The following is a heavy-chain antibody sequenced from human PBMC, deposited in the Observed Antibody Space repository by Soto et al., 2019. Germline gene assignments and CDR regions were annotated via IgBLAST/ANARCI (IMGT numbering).Heavy chain of an antibody. Sequence: SETLSLTCTVSGGSISSSSYYWGWIRQPPGKGLEWIGSIYYSGSTYYNPSLKSRVTISVDTSKNQFSLKLSSVTAADTAVYYCAVQGGCTNGVCYTRYYYGMNVWGQGTTVTVSS. D-gene: IGHD2-8*01. CDR3: AVQGGCTNGVCYTRYYYGMNV. CDR1: GGSISSSSYY. J-gene: IGHJ6*02. V-gene: IGHV4-39*01. CDR2: IYYSGST.